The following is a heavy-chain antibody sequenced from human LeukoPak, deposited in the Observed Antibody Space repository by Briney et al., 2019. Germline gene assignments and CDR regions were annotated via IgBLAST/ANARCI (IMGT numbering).Heavy chain of an antibody. CDR3: ARDPDDYGDYVNYGMDV. CDR1: GYTFTCYY. D-gene: IGHD4-17*01. Sequence: GASVKVSCKASGYTFTCYYMHWVRQAPGQGLEWMGIINPSGGSTSYAQKFQGRVTMTRDTSTSTVYMELSSLRSEDTAVYYCARDPDDYGDYVNYGMDVWGQGTTVTVSS. CDR2: INPSGGST. V-gene: IGHV1-46*01. J-gene: IGHJ6*02.